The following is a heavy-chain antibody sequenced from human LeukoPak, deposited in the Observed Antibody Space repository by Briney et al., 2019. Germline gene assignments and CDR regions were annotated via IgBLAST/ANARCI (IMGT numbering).Heavy chain of an antibody. CDR1: GYTFTSYG. CDR2: ISAYNGNT. J-gene: IGHJ4*02. V-gene: IGHV1-18*01. D-gene: IGHD3-10*01. CDR3: ARDRAYGSGSYYHFDY. Sequence: GASVKVSCKASGYTFTSYGISWVRQAPGQGLEWMGWISAYNGNTNYAQKLQGRVTMTTDTSTSTAYMELRSLRSDDTAVYYCARDRAYGSGSYYHFDYWGQGTLVTVSS.